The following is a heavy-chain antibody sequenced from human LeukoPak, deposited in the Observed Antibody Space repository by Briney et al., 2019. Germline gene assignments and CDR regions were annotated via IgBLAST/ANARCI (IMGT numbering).Heavy chain of an antibody. V-gene: IGHV3-7*04. J-gene: IGHJ4*02. CDR2: IEQDGSEK. CDR3: ARGAIFGVVNFDY. CDR1: GFSFSSYW. Sequence: PGGSLGLSCAASGFSFSSYWMSWVRQAPGKGLEWVANIEQDGSEKYYVDSVEGRFTISRDNAKNSLYLQMNSLRAEDTAVYYCARGAIFGVVNFDYWGQGTLVTVSS. D-gene: IGHD3-3*01.